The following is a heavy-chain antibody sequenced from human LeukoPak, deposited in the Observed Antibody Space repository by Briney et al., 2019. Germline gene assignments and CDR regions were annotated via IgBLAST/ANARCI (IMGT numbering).Heavy chain of an antibody. CDR2: FDPEDGET. J-gene: IGHJ4*02. Sequence: ASVKVSCKVSGYTLTELSMHWVRQAPGKGLEWMGGFDPEDGETIYAQKFQGRVTMTEGTSTDTAYMELSSLRSEDTAVYYCATEGGYSYGYGYWGQGTLVTVSS. D-gene: IGHD5-18*01. CDR3: ATEGGYSYGYGY. V-gene: IGHV1-24*01. CDR1: GYTLTELS.